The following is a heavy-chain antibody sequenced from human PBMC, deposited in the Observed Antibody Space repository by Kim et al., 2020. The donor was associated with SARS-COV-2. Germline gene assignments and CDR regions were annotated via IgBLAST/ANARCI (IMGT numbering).Heavy chain of an antibody. J-gene: IGHJ3*02. Sequence: GRFTISRDDSKNTLYLQMNSLKTEDTAVYYCTTDGDDIVVVPAAPGAFDIWGQGTMVTVSS. V-gene: IGHV3-15*01. D-gene: IGHD2-2*01. CDR3: TTDGDDIVVVPAAPGAFDI.